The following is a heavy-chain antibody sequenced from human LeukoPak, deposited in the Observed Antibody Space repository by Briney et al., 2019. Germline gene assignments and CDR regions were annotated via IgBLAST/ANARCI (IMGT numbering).Heavy chain of an antibody. Sequence: PGGSLRLSCAAPGITFSNYWMHWVRQAPGKGLVWVSRISSDGSSTNYADSVKGRFTISRDNAKNTLYLQMNSLRAEDTAVYYCAKGGGKVQDYWGQGTLVTVSS. V-gene: IGHV3-74*01. CDR1: GITFSNYW. CDR3: AKGGGKVQDY. J-gene: IGHJ4*02. CDR2: ISSDGSST. D-gene: IGHD4-23*01.